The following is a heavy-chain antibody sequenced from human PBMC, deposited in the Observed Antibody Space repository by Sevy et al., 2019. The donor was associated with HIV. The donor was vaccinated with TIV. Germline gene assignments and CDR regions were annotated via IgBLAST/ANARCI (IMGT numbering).Heavy chain of an antibody. D-gene: IGHD3-22*01. CDR3: ARDIYQNSSGPWFDP. CDR1: GFTFDDYG. V-gene: IGHV3-20*04. CDR2: INWNGGRT. Sequence: GGSLRLSCAASGFTFDDYGMSWVRQAPGKGLEWVSGINWNGGRTGYADSVKGRFTISRDNAKNSLYLQMNSLRAEDKDLYYCARDIYQNSSGPWFDPWGQGTLVTVSS. J-gene: IGHJ5*02.